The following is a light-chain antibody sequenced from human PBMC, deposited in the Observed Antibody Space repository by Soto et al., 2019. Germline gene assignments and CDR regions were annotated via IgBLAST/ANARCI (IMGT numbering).Light chain of an antibody. V-gene: IGKV1-27*01. CDR1: QGIYNY. J-gene: IGKJ3*01. CDR2: AAS. CDR3: QKCNSAPFT. Sequence: DTQMTQSPSSLSASVGDRVTITCRASQGIYNYLAWYQQKPGKVPKILIYAASSLASGVPSRFSGSGSGTDFTLTISSLQPEDVATYYCQKCNSAPFTFGPGTKVDIK.